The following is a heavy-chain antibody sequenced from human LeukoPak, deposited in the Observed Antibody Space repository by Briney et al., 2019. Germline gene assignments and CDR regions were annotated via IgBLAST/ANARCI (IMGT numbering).Heavy chain of an antibody. CDR1: GGTFSSYA. D-gene: IGHD2-15*01. J-gene: IGHJ4*02. CDR3: ARDSRMQHFFDY. V-gene: IGHV1-69*05. Sequence: GASVKVSCKASGGTFSSYAISWVRQAPGQGLEWMGGIIPIFGTANYAQKFQGRVTITTDESTSTAYMDLSSLRSEDTAVYYCARDSRMQHFFDYWGQGTLVTVSS. CDR2: IIPIFGTA.